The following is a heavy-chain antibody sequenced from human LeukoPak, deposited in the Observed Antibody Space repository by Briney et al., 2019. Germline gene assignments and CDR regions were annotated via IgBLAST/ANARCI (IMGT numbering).Heavy chain of an antibody. Sequence: PRGSLRLSCAASGFTFSSYAMHWVRQAPGKGLEWVAVISYDGSNKYYADSVKGRFTISRDNSKNTLYLQMNSLRAEDTAVYYCARDGSGWYYFDYWGRGPLVTVSS. D-gene: IGHD6-19*01. J-gene: IGHJ4*02. CDR1: GFTFSSYA. V-gene: IGHV3-30*04. CDR2: ISYDGSNK. CDR3: ARDGSGWYYFDY.